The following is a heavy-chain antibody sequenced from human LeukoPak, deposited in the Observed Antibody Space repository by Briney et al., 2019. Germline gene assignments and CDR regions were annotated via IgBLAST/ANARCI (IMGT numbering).Heavy chain of an antibody. Sequence: SETLSLTCAVYGGSFSGYYWTWIRQPPGKGLEWIGEINHSGSTNYNPSLKSRVTISVDTSKNQFSLKLSSVTAADTAVYYCAREGRACGGGCYPALWYFDLWGRDTLVTVSS. CDR2: INHSGST. V-gene: IGHV4-34*01. D-gene: IGHD2-21*02. CDR1: GGSFSGYY. CDR3: AREGRACGGGCYPALWYFDL. J-gene: IGHJ2*01.